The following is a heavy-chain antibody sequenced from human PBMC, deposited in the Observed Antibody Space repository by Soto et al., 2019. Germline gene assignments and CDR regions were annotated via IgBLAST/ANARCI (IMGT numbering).Heavy chain of an antibody. Sequence: XEFLRLTSAASGGMVNNNWMSWVRQAPGKGLEWVAHIREDGSGISYVDSVRGRFTISRDNTLNSLYLQMDTLRPGDTAVYYCARGHFGLDVWGQGTTVTVSS. J-gene: IGHJ6*02. CDR1: GGMVNNNW. V-gene: IGHV3-7*01. CDR3: ARGHFGLDV. CDR2: IREDGSGI.